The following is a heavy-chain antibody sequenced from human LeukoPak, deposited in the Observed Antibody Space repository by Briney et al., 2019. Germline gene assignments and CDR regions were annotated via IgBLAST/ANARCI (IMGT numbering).Heavy chain of an antibody. CDR1: GFTFNNYA. CDR3: ASETSGWYSDY. D-gene: IGHD6-19*01. CDR2: ISGSGSNT. Sequence: GGSLRLSCVASGFTFNNYAMSWVRQAPGKGLEWVSTISGSGSNTHYADSVKGRFTISRDTSKKTLYLQMNSLRADDTAVYYCASETSGWYSDYWGQGALVTVSS. J-gene: IGHJ4*02. V-gene: IGHV3-23*01.